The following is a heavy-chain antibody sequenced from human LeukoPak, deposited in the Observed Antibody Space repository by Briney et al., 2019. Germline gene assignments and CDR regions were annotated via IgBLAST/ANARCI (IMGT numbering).Heavy chain of an antibody. Sequence: SETLSLTCTVSGGSISSYYWSWIRQPPGKGLEWIGYIYSSGSTTYNPSLKSRVTISVDTSKNQFSLKLTSMTATDTAVYYRARGESYFDHWGQGTLVTVSS. CDR1: GGSISSYY. J-gene: IGHJ4*02. CDR2: IYSSGST. CDR3: ARGESYFDH. V-gene: IGHV4-59*01.